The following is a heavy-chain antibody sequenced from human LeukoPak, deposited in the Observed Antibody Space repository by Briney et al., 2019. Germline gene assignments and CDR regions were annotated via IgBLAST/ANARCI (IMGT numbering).Heavy chain of an antibody. CDR2: ISGSGGST. D-gene: IGHD2-8*01. J-gene: IGHJ4*02. Sequence: PGGSLRLSCAASGFTFSSYAMSWVRQAPGKGLEWVSAISGSGGSTYYADSVKGRFTISRDNSKNTLYLQMNSLRAEDTAVYYCAKGPPDIVLMVYAPPFEDYWGQGTLVTVSS. CDR1: GFTFSSYA. V-gene: IGHV3-23*01. CDR3: AKGPPDIVLMVYAPPFEDY.